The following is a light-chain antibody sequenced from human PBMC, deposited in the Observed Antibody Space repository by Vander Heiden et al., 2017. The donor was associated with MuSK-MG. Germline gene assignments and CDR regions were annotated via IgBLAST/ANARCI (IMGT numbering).Light chain of an antibody. V-gene: IGKV1-5*03. CDR1: QSITTW. CDR3: QQGPSCPWT. Sequence: SARTLVASVEGGDNITCRASQSITTWLAWYQQKLVKAPKLLIYKASNFKSGVPLRLSESGSRTNFTLTFISPQPDDFGVYYCQQGPSCPWTFGQGTKVEIK. CDR2: KAS. J-gene: IGKJ1*01.